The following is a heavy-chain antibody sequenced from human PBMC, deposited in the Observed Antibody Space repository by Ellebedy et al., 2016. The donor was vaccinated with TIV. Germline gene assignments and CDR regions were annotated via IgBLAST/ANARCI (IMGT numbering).Heavy chain of an antibody. CDR1: GFTFTTYW. J-gene: IGHJ6*03. CDR3: ARDSSFGEAYYYMDV. CDR2: INSGGSST. V-gene: IGHV3-74*01. Sequence: GESLKISCAASGFTFTTYWMHWVRQTPGKGLVWVSRINSGGSSTTYADSVKGRFTIYRDNSKNTLYLQMNSPRAEDTAVYYCARDSSFGEAYYYMDVWGKGTTVTVSS. D-gene: IGHD3-10*01.